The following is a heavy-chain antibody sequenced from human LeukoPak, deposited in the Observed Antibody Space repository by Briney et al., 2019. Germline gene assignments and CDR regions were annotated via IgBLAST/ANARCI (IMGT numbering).Heavy chain of an antibody. CDR2: IYYSGST. Sequence: SETLSLTCTVSGGSISSYYWSWIRQPPGKGLEWIGYIYYSGSTNYNPSLKSRVTISVDTSKNQFSLKLSSVTAADTAVYYCARENYYCMDVWGKGTTVTVSS. J-gene: IGHJ6*03. CDR1: GGSISSYY. V-gene: IGHV4-59*01. CDR3: ARENYYCMDV.